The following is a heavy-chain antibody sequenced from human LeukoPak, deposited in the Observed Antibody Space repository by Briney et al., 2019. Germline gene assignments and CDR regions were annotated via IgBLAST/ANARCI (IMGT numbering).Heavy chain of an antibody. CDR2: INPNSGGT. D-gene: IGHD2-2*01. V-gene: IGHV1-2*02. J-gene: IGHJ6*03. CDR3: ARSDIVVVPAAIVSYYYYYMDV. Sequence: ASVKVSCKASGYTFTGYYMHWVRQAPGQGLEWMGWINPNSGGTNYAQKFQGRVTMTRDTSISTAYMELSRLRSDDTAVYYCARSDIVVVPAAIVSYYYYYMDVWGKGITVTISS. CDR1: GYTFTGYY.